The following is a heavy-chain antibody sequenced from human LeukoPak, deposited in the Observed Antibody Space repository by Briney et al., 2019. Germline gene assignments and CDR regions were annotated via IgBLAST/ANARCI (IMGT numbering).Heavy chain of an antibody. D-gene: IGHD3-10*01. CDR1: GFTFSSYG. J-gene: IGHJ5*02. CDR3: ARDRNYYGSGSYRGWFDP. Sequence: GRSLRLSCAASGFTFSSYGMHWVRQAPGKGLEWVAVIWYHGSNKYYADSVKGRFTISRDNSKNTLYLQMNSLRAEDTAVYYCARDRNYYGSGSYRGWFDPWGQGTLVTVSS. CDR2: IWYHGSNK. V-gene: IGHV3-33*01.